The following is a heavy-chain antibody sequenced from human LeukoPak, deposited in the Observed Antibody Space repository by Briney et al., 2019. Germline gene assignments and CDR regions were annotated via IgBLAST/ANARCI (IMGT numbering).Heavy chain of an antibody. D-gene: IGHD5-12*01. CDR1: RFTFSSYS. V-gene: IGHV3-30*18. Sequence: PGRSLRLSCAASRFTFSSYSMHWVRQAPGKGLEWVAVISYDGSNKYYADSVKGRFTITRDNTKNTLYLQMNSLRAEDTAVYYCAKDPYGGYDSFYFGYWGQGTLVTVAS. CDR2: ISYDGSNK. J-gene: IGHJ4*02. CDR3: AKDPYGGYDSFYFGY.